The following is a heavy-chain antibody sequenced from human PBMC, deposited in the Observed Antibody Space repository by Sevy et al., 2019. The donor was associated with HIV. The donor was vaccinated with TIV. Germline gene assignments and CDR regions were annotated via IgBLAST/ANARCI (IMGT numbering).Heavy chain of an antibody. CDR2: IYSDGTT. D-gene: IGHD3-16*01. J-gene: IGHJ4*02. V-gene: IGHV3-53*01. CDR3: VGADRPNQGDF. CDR1: GFTVSRNF. Sequence: GGSLILSCAASGFTVSRNFMSWIRQAPGKGLEWVSIIYSDGTTFYADSVKGRFTNSRDNSRNTLYLQMKTLRAEDTAVYYCVGADRPNQGDFWGQGTLVTVSS.